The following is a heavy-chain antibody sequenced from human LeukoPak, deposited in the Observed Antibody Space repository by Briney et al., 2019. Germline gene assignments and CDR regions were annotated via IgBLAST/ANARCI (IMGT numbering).Heavy chain of an antibody. CDR2: ISSSGTTI. CDR3: ATYKTTIQGVRLGYFDY. V-gene: IGHV3-48*03. CDR1: GFTFNSYE. Sequence: PGGSLRLSCAASGFTFNSYEMNWVRQAPGKGLEWVSYISSSGTTIYYADSVKGRFTISRDNAKYSLYLRMNSLRAEDTAVYYCATYKTTIQGVRLGYFDYWGQGTLVTVSS. J-gene: IGHJ4*02. D-gene: IGHD3-10*01.